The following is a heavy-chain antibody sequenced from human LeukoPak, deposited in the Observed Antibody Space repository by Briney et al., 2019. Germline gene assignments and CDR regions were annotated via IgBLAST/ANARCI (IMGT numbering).Heavy chain of an antibody. CDR1: GFTFSSFG. D-gene: IGHD2-2*03. J-gene: IGHJ4*02. CDR3: AKHGSGFDS. CDR2: ISGSGSST. Sequence: GGSLRLSCAASGFTFSSFGMNWVRQAPGKGLEWVSGISGSGSSTAYADSVKGRFTISRDSSKSTVFPQMNSLRAEDTAIYYCAKHGSGFDSWGQGTLVTVSS. V-gene: IGHV3-23*01.